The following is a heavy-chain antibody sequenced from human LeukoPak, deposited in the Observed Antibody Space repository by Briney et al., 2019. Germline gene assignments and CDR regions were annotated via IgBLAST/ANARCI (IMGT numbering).Heavy chain of an antibody. CDR1: GFTFSSYW. J-gene: IGHJ4*02. Sequence: PGGSLRLSCAASGFTFSSYWMHWVRQAPGKGLVWVSRINSDGSSTSYADSVRGRFSISRDNAKNTLYLQMNSLRAEDTAVYYCAREDSSSSWAFDYWGQGTLVTVSS. CDR3: AREDSSSSWAFDY. V-gene: IGHV3-74*01. CDR2: INSDGSST. D-gene: IGHD6-6*01.